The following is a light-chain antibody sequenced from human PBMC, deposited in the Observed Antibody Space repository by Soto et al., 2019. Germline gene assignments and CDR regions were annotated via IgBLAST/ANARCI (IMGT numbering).Light chain of an antibody. Sequence: QSVLTQPPSASGTPGQRVTLSCSGSSSKIGNNAVNWYQQFPGTAPKLLIYDNIQRPSGVPDRFSGSKSGTSASLAISGLQSEGEADYYCAAWGDNLNGWVFGGGTKRTV. V-gene: IGLV1-44*01. CDR1: SSKIGNNA. CDR3: AAWGDNLNGWV. J-gene: IGLJ3*02. CDR2: DNI.